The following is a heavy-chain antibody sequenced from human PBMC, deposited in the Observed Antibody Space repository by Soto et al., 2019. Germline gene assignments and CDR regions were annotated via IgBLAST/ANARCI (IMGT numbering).Heavy chain of an antibody. CDR3: ARAVPVATPSGMDV. V-gene: IGHV5-51*01. CDR1: GYSFTSYW. D-gene: IGHD2-2*01. Sequence: GESLKISCKGSGYSFTSYWIGWVRQMPGKGLEWMGIIYPGDSDTRYSPSFQGQVSISADKSINTVYLQWSSLKASDTAIYYCARAVPVATPSGMDVWGQGTTVTVSS. J-gene: IGHJ6*02. CDR2: IYPGDSDT.